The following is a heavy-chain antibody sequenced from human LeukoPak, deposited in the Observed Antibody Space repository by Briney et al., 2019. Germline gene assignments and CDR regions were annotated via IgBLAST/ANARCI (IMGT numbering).Heavy chain of an antibody. Sequence: GGSLSLSCAASGFTFSSYAMSWVRQAPGKGLEWVSAFSGSGGSTYYADSVKGRFTISRDNSKNTLYLQMNSLRAEDTAVYYCAKDLSPYNWNEIGEYWGQGTLVTVSS. V-gene: IGHV3-23*01. CDR3: AKDLSPYNWNEIGEY. CDR2: FSGSGGST. D-gene: IGHD1-1*01. J-gene: IGHJ4*02. CDR1: GFTFSSYA.